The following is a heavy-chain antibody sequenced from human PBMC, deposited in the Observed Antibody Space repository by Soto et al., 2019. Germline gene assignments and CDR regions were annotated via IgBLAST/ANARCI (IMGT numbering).Heavy chain of an antibody. D-gene: IGHD3-3*02. CDR3: AREADIFGVIIMMY. CDR2: ISAYNGNT. Sequence: QVQLVQSGAEVKKPGASVKVSCEASGYTFTSYGISWVRQAPGQGLEWMGWISAYNGNTKYAQMLQGRVTLTRDTSTSTAYMELRSLRSDDTAVYYCAREADIFGVIIMMYWCQGTLVTVSS. V-gene: IGHV1-18*01. J-gene: IGHJ4*02. CDR1: GYTFTSYG.